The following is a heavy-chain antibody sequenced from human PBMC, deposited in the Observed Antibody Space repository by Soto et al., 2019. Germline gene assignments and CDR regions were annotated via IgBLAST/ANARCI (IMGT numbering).Heavy chain of an antibody. CDR3: XXXXXXX. V-gene: IGHV4-31*03. J-gene: IGHJ4*02. Sequence: QVQLQESGPGLXXXXXXXSLTCTVSGXSISSXXYYWSWIRQHPGKGLEWIGYIYYSGSTYYNPSLKSRVTISVDTSKNQXSLXXXXXXXXXXXXXXXXXXXXXWGQGTLVTVSS. CDR2: IYYSGST. CDR1: GXSISSXXYY.